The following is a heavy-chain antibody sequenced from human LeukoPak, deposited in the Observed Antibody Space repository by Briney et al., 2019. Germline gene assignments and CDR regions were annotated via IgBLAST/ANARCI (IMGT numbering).Heavy chain of an antibody. CDR1: GGSISSSSYY. Sequence: SETLSLTCTVSGGSISSSSYYWGWIRQPPGKGLEWIGSIYYSGSTYYNPSLKSRVTISVDTSKNQFSLKLSSVAAADTAVYYCARGRGGYSYGRFDYWGQGPWSPSPQ. D-gene: IGHD5-18*01. V-gene: IGHV4-39*01. CDR3: ARGRGGYSYGRFDY. J-gene: IGHJ4*02. CDR2: IYYSGST.